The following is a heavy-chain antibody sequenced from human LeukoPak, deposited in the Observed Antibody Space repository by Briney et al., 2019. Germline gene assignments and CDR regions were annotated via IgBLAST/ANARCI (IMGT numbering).Heavy chain of an antibody. J-gene: IGHJ4*02. CDR1: GFTFSSYG. CDR3: AKDFRNEWELPYYFDY. D-gene: IGHD1-26*01. Sequence: GGSLRLSCAASGFTFSSYGMHWVRQAPGKGLEWVAFIRYDGSNKSYADSVKGRFTISRDNSKSTLYLQMNSLRAEDTAVYYCAKDFRNEWELPYYFDYWGQGTLVTVSS. CDR2: IRYDGSNK. V-gene: IGHV3-30*02.